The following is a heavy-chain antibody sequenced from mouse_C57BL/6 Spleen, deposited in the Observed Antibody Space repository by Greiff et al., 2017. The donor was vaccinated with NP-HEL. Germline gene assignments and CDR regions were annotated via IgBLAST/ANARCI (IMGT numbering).Heavy chain of an antibody. D-gene: IGHD1-1*01. CDR2: INPYNGGT. CDR1: GYTFTDYY. V-gene: IGHV1-19*01. CDR3: ARRDSREGYAMDY. Sequence: EVQLQQSGPVLVKPGASVKMSCKASGYTFTDYYMNWVKQSHGKSLEWIGVINPYNGGTSYNQKFKGKATLTVDKSSSTAYMELNSLTSEDSAVYYCARRDSREGYAMDYWGQGTSVTVSS. J-gene: IGHJ4*01.